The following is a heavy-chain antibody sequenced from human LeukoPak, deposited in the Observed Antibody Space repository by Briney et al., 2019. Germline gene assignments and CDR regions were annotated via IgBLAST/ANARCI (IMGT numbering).Heavy chain of an antibody. CDR2: ISYGGSNK. V-gene: IGHV3-30*18. Sequence: GGSLRLSCAASGFTFSSYGMHWVRQAPGKGLEWVAVISYGGSNKYYADSVKGRFTISRDNSKNTLYLQMNSLRAEDTAVYYCANPGGYSSGWTPFDYWGQGTLVTVSS. CDR1: GFTFSSYG. D-gene: IGHD6-19*01. CDR3: ANPGGYSSGWTPFDY. J-gene: IGHJ4*02.